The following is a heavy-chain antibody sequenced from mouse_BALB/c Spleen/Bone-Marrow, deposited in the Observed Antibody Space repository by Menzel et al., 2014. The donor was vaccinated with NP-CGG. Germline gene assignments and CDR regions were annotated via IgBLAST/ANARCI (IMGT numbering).Heavy chain of an antibody. Sequence: VKLMESGPGLVAPSQSLSITCTVSGFSLXSYGVHWVRQPPGKGLEWLVVIWSDGSTTYNSALKSRLSISKDNSKSQVFLKMNSLQTDDTAMYYCARSSPTTWAMDYWGQGTSVTVSS. CDR2: IWSDGST. D-gene: IGHD2-12*01. V-gene: IGHV2-6*02. J-gene: IGHJ4*01. CDR3: ARSSPTTWAMDY. CDR1: GFSLXSYG.